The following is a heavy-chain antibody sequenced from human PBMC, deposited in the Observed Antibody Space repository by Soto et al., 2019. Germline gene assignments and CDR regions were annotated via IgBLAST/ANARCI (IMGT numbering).Heavy chain of an antibody. J-gene: IGHJ6*02. CDR1: GFTVSSTY. D-gene: IGHD1-26*01. CDR2: IYGGLTT. CDR3: ATYSGNYERYGVYYGMDV. V-gene: IGHV3-53*01. Sequence: GGSLRLSCAASGFTVSSTYMTWVRQAPGKGLEWVSVIYGGLTTSYADSVKGRFTISRDNSKNTVFLQMNSLRGEDTAVYYCATYSGNYERYGVYYGMDVWGQGTTVTVSS.